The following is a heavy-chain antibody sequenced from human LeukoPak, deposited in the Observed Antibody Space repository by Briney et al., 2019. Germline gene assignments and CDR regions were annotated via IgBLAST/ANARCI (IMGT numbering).Heavy chain of an antibody. V-gene: IGHV4-34*01. CDR3: ARVSVFRITFDY. D-gene: IGHD2-8*01. CDR2: INHSGST. Sequence: SETLSLTCAVYGGSFSGYYWSWIRQPPGKGLEWIGEINHSGSTNYNPSLKSRVTIPVDTSKNQFSLKLSSVTAADTAVYYCARVSVFRITFDYWGQGTLVTVSS. J-gene: IGHJ4*02. CDR1: GGSFSGYY.